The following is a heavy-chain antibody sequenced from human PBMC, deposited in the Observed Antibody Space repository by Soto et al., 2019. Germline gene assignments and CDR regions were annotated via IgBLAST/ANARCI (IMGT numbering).Heavy chain of an antibody. CDR2: ISSDGSNI. V-gene: IGHV3-30*03. D-gene: IGHD6-13*01. Sequence: QVHLVESGGGVVQPGRSLTLSCEVSGFTFSRYDMHWVRQAPGKGLEWVALISSDGSNIESADSVKGRFTISRDNSKNTLYLQMNSLRSEDTALYYCARDGTGYVSSGYTDYWGQGTLVTVSS. CDR3: ARDGTGYVSSGYTDY. J-gene: IGHJ4*02. CDR1: GFTFSRYD.